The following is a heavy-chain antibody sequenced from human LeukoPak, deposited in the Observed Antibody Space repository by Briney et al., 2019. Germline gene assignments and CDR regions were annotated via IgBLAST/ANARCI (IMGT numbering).Heavy chain of an antibody. J-gene: IGHJ3*02. D-gene: IGHD3-10*01. V-gene: IGHV4-34*12. Sequence: PSETLSLTCAVYGGSFSGYYWGWIRQPPGKGLEWIGNIFYSGSTYYSPSLRSRVTISLDTSRNQSSLKLNSVTAADTAVYYCAKSNGYGLVDIWGQGTMVTVSS. CDR1: GGSFSGYY. CDR3: AKSNGYGLVDI. CDR2: IFYSGST.